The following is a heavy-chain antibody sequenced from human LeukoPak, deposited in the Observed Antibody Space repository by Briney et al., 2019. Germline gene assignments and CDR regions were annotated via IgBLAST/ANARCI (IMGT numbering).Heavy chain of an antibody. CDR2: FDPEDGET. Sequence: ASVTVSCTVSGYTLTELSMHWVRQAPGKGLEWMGGFDPEDGETIYAQKFQGRVTMTEDTSTDTAYMELSSLRSEDTAVYYCATGTYRAIFGVVIPTFDYWGQGTLVTVSS. J-gene: IGHJ4*02. V-gene: IGHV1-24*01. CDR1: GYTLTELS. CDR3: ATGTYRAIFGVVIPTFDY. D-gene: IGHD3-3*01.